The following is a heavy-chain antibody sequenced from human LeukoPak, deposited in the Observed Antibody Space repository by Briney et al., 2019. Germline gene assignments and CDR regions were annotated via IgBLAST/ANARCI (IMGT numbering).Heavy chain of an antibody. CDR3: AREASESSDYVGHDAFDF. Sequence: SETLSLTCTVSGGSISSGGYYWSWIRQHPGKGLEWIGYIYYSGSTYYNPSLKSRVTISVDTSKNQFSLKLSSVTAADTAVYYCAREASESSDYVGHDAFDFWGQGTMVTVSS. V-gene: IGHV4-31*03. J-gene: IGHJ3*01. CDR2: IYYSGST. CDR1: GGSISSGGYY. D-gene: IGHD3-22*01.